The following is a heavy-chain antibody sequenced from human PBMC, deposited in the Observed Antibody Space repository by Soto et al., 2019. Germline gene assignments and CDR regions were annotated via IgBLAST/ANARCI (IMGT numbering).Heavy chain of an antibody. CDR1: GASISDIIYF. CDR3: ARDNCGHCISTSPSGMDV. D-gene: IGHD2-2*01. Sequence: TLSFTGMASGASISDIIYFWGCIRQPPGKGLEWIGYIYYSGSTYYNPSLKSRVTISVDTSKNQFSLKLSSVTAADTAVYYCARDNCGHCISTSPSGMDVWGQGTTVT. V-gene: IGHV4-30-4*08. CDR2: IYYSGST. J-gene: IGHJ6*02.